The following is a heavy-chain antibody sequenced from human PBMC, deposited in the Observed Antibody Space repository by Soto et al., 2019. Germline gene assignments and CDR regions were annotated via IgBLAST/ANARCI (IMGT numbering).Heavy chain of an antibody. Sequence: SETLSLTCNVSGGSVSSVNAYCTWIRQPPGKGLELIGYIFYRGSTSYNPSLRSRVSISMDTSKNQFSLTLSSVTAADTAVYYCARDNYGPGSYSTFEDWGQGTMVTVSS. CDR1: GGSVSSVNAY. V-gene: IGHV4-30-4*01. CDR2: IFYRGST. D-gene: IGHD3-10*01. J-gene: IGHJ4*02. CDR3: ARDNYGPGSYSTFED.